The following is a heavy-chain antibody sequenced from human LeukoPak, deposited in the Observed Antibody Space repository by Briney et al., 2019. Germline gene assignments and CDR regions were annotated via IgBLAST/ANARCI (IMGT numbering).Heavy chain of an antibody. J-gene: IGHJ4*02. CDR3: GGSSDGYIDF. CDR1: GGSISSDY. CDR2: YHASGTA. Sequence: PSETLSLTCTVSGGSISSDYWSWVRQPAGKGLEWIGRYHASGTANYNSSLKSRVTMSIDTSKNQFSLKMTAVTAADTAVYYCGGSSDGYIDFWGQGTLVTVSS. D-gene: IGHD5-24*01. V-gene: IGHV4-4*07.